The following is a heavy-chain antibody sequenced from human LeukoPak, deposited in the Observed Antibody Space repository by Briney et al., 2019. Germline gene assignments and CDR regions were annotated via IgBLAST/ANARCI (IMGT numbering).Heavy chain of an antibody. V-gene: IGHV3-7*04. CDR2: INQYGTEK. J-gene: IGHJ4*02. D-gene: IGHD2-2*01. CDR3: AREVREVPH. Sequence: PGGSLRLSCAVSGFTFSSYRMSWVRQAPGKGLEWVAKINQYGTEKYYVDSVKGRFTISRDNAKNSLYLQMNSLRADDTAVYYCAREVREVPHWGQGTLVTVSS. CDR1: GFTFSSYR.